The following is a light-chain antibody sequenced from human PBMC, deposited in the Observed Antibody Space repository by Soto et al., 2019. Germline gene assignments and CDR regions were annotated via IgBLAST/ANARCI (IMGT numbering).Light chain of an antibody. Sequence: EIVMTQSPATLSVSPGERATLSCRASQSINSDLAWYLQKPGQAPRLLIYAASSRATGIPDRFSGSGSGTDFTLTIDGLEPEDFVVYYCQQYGYSPITFGQGTRLEIK. J-gene: IGKJ5*01. CDR3: QQYGYSPIT. V-gene: IGKV3-20*01. CDR2: AAS. CDR1: QSINSD.